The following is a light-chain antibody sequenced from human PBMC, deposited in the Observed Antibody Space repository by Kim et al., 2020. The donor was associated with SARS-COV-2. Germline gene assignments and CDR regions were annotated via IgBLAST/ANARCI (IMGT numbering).Light chain of an antibody. CDR3: SAWDSSLSAWV. CDR1: SNNVGYQR. J-gene: IGLJ3*02. Sequence: QPATLPGTGNSNNVGYQRSAWLLQHQGHPSKLLFYRDNNRPSGISERLSASRSGNTASLTITGLQPEDDADYYCSAWDSSLSAWVFGGGTKLTVL. V-gene: IGLV10-54*01. CDR2: RDN.